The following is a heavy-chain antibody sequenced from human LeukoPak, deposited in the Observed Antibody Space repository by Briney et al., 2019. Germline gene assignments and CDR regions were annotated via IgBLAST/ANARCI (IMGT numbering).Heavy chain of an antibody. CDR1: GFTFSSFD. J-gene: IGHJ4*02. CDR2: ISVSATNT. D-gene: IGHD2-15*01. V-gene: IGHV3-23*01. Sequence: GGSLRLSCAASGFTFSSFDMTWVRQAPGKGLEWVSTISVSATNTYYADSVKGRFTISRDNSKNTLYLQMNSLTVEDTAVYYCARDGGPYCSGISCPRPYDYWGQGTLVTVSS. CDR3: ARDGGPYCSGISCPRPYDY.